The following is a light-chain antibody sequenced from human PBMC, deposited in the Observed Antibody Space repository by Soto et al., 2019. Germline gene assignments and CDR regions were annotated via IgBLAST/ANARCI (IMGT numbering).Light chain of an antibody. CDR1: QSVSSSY. CDR2: GAS. J-gene: IGKJ1*01. Sequence: LSPGERATLSCRASQSVSSSYLAWYQQKPGQAPRLLIYGASSRATGIPDRFSGSGSGTDFTLTISRLEPEDFAVYYCQEYGSPPWTFGQGTKGDIK. V-gene: IGKV3-20*01. CDR3: QEYGSPPWT.